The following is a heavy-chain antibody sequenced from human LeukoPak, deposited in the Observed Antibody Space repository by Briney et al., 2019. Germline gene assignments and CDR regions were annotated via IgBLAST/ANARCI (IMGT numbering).Heavy chain of an antibody. D-gene: IGHD3-10*01. CDR3: ARARQSTRGPYYFDY. CDR2: IYTSGST. CDR1: GGSISSGSYY. Sequence: SETLSLTCTVSGGSISSGSYYWSWIRQPAGKGLGWIGRIYTSGSTNYNPSLKSRVTMSVDTSKNQFSLKLSSVTAADTAVYYCARARQSTRGPYYFDYWGQGTLVTVSS. V-gene: IGHV4-61*02. J-gene: IGHJ4*02.